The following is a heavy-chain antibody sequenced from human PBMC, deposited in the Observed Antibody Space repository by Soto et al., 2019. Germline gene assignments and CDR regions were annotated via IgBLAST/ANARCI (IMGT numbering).Heavy chain of an antibody. CDR2: ISSSSSYI. Sequence: EVQLVESGGGLVKPGGSLRLSCAASGFTFSSYSMNWVRQAPGKGLEWVSSISSSSSYIYYADSVKGRFTIARDNAKNSLYLQMNSLRAEDTAVYYCARVRREQQLGWFAPWGQGTLVTVSS. V-gene: IGHV3-21*01. J-gene: IGHJ5*02. D-gene: IGHD6-13*01. CDR3: ARVRREQQLGWFAP. CDR1: GFTFSSYS.